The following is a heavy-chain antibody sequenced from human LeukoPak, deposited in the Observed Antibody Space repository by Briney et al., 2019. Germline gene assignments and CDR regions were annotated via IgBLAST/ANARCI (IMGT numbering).Heavy chain of an antibody. Sequence: PSETLSLTCTVSGGSISSSSYYWGWIRQPPGKGLEWIGSIYYSGSTYYNPSLKSRVTISVDTSKNQFSLKLSSVTAADTAVYYCARSDDSSGSEPRKHDAFDIWGQGTMVTVSS. D-gene: IGHD3-22*01. J-gene: IGHJ3*02. CDR3: ARSDDSSGSEPRKHDAFDI. CDR2: IYYSGST. CDR1: GGSISSSSYY. V-gene: IGHV4-39*01.